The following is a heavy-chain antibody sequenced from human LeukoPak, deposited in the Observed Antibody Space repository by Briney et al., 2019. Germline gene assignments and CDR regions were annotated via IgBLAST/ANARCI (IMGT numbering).Heavy chain of an antibody. CDR2: IYHSGST. CDR1: GGSISSGGYS. V-gene: IGHV4-30-2*01. CDR3: ARGYSGSHYRLDF. J-gene: IGHJ4*02. Sequence: SETLSLTCAVSGGSISSGGYSWSWIRQPPGKGLEWIGYIYHSGSTYYNPSLKSRVTMSVDTSKNQFSLKLNSVTAADTAVYYCARGYSGSHYRLDFWGQGTRVTVSS. D-gene: IGHD1-26*01.